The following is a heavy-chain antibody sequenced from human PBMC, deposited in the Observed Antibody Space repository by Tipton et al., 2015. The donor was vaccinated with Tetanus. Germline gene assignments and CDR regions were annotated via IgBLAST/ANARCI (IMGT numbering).Heavy chain of an antibody. CDR2: IHPSGSV. CDR3: ARGEDQYKSGKF. CDR1: GGSFSGYY. J-gene: IGHJ4*02. Sequence: TLSLTCAVYGGSFSGYYCTWIRQSPGKGLEWIGEIHPSGSVFYSPSIKSRVTMLLDTSANQFSLKLTSVTAADTAVYYCARGEDQYKSGKFWGQGTLVTVSS. V-gene: IGHV4-34*01. D-gene: IGHD1-1*01.